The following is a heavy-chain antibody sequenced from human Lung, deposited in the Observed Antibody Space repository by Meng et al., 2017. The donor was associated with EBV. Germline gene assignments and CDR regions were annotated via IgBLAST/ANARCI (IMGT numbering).Heavy chain of an antibody. CDR2: INHSGST. CDR1: GRSFSSSY. Sequence: QVQLQQSGPGLLKPSETLSLTCGVSGRSFSSSYWSWIRQPPGKGLEWIGEINHSGSTNYNPSLKSRVTMSLDTSKRQFSLRLNSVTAADTGVYYCARGSPTVATDSWGQGTLVTVSS. J-gene: IGHJ4*02. D-gene: IGHD4-23*01. V-gene: IGHV4-34*01. CDR3: ARGSPTVATDS.